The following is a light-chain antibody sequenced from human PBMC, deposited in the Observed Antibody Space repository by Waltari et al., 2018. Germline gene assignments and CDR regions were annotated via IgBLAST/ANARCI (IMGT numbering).Light chain of an antibody. J-gene: IGKJ1*01. CDR3: QQFNASPRT. CDR2: SAS. V-gene: IGKV1-9*01. Sequence: IQLTQSPSSLSASVGDRVTITRRASQGVNVYLAWYQQKPGKAPKLLIYSASTLQSGVSSRFSGSGSGTDFTLTINSLQPEDIATYYCQQFNASPRTFGQGTNVEIK. CDR1: QGVNVY.